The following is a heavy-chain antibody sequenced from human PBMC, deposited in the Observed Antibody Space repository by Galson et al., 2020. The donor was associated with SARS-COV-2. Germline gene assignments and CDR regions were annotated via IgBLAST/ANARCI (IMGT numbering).Heavy chain of an antibody. V-gene: IGHV3-33*01. J-gene: IGHJ2*01. CDR3: ARPLPGLDWYCDL. Sequence: GGSLRLSCAASGYTFSTNAMHWVRQAPGKGLEWVAVIWPDGSTEYYAESVKGRFTISRDNSRNMMYLQMNSLRAEDTAVYHCARPLPGLDWYCDLWGRGSLVTVSS. CDR1: GYTFSTNA. CDR2: IWPDGSTE.